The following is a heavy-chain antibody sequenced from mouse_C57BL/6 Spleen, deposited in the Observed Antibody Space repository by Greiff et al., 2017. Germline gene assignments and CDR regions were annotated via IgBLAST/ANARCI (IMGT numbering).Heavy chain of an antibody. CDR1: GYTFTSYW. CDR2: IDPNRGGT. CDR3: EREDYSNYDYFDY. V-gene: IGHV1-72*01. Sequence: QVQLQQPGAELVKPGASVKLSCKASGYTFTSYWMHWVKQRPGRGLEWIGRIDPNRGGTKYNEKFKSKATLTVDKPSSTAYMQLSSLTSEDSAVYYGEREDYSNYDYFDYWGQGTTLTVSS. D-gene: IGHD2-5*01. J-gene: IGHJ2*01.